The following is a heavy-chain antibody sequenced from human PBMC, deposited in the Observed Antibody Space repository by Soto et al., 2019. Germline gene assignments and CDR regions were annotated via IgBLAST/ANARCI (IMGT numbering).Heavy chain of an antibody. CDR3: AESARAGGWFDP. Sequence: SETLSLTCAVYGGSFSGYYWSWIRQPPGKGLEWIGEINHSGSTNYNASLKSRVTISVDTSKNQFSLKLSSVTAADTAVYYCAESARAGGWFDPWGQGTLVTVSS. V-gene: IGHV4-34*01. CDR1: GGSFSGYY. D-gene: IGHD3-10*01. CDR2: INHSGST. J-gene: IGHJ5*02.